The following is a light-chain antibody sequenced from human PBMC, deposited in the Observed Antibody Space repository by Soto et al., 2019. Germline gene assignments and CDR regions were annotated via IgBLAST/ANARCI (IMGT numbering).Light chain of an antibody. CDR2: SNN. J-gene: IGLJ1*01. CDR3: SSYAGSNNFV. V-gene: IGLV1-44*01. Sequence: QSVLTQPPSASGTPGQRVTISCSGSSSNIGTNSVNWYQQLPETAPKLLIYSNNQRPSGVPDRFSGSKSGTSASLAISGLQSEDEADYYCSSYAGSNNFVFGTGTKLTVL. CDR1: SSNIGTNS.